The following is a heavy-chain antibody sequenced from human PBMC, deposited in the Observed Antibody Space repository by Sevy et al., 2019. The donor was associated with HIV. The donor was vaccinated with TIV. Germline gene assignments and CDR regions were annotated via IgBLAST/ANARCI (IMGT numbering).Heavy chain of an antibody. J-gene: IGHJ5*02. CDR1: GFTFSSYA. V-gene: IGHV3-23*01. CDR2: ISGSGGST. Sequence: GGSLRLSCAASGFTFSSYAMSWVRQAPGKGLEWVSDISGSGGSTYYADSVKGRFTISRDNSKNTLYLQMNSLRAEDTAVYYCAKSPAGRFLEWLNWFDPWGQGTLVTVSS. CDR3: AKSPAGRFLEWLNWFDP. D-gene: IGHD3-3*01.